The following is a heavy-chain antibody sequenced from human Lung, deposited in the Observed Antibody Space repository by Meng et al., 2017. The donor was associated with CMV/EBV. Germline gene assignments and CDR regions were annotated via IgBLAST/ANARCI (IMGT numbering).Heavy chain of an antibody. J-gene: IGHJ4*02. V-gene: IGHV4-31*03. CDR3: ARVLYYYGSASNFDH. CDR1: GGSINSRDYY. CDR2: IYYSGAT. Sequence: LXCSVSGGSINSRDYYWSWVRQYPGRGLEWVGHIYYSGATYYTPSLRSRLIISLDTSKNQFSLRLSSVTAADTAVYFCARVLYYYGSASNFDHWGQGTLVTVSS. D-gene: IGHD3-10*01.